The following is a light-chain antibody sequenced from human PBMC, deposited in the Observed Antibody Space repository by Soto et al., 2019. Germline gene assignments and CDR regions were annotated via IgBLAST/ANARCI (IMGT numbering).Light chain of an antibody. CDR2: EVS. CDR1: SGDVGGYNY. Sequence: QSALTQPPSASGSPGQSVTISCAGTSGDVGGYNYVSWYQQYPDKVPKLMIYEVSERPSGVPDRFSGSKSGNTAFLTVSGLQDEDEADYYCLSYADTAYVFGTGTKLTVL. V-gene: IGLV2-8*01. CDR3: LSYADTAYV. J-gene: IGLJ1*01.